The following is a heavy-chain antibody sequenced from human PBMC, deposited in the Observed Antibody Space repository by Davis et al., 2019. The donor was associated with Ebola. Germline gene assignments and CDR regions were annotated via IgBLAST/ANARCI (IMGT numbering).Heavy chain of an antibody. D-gene: IGHD3-22*01. V-gene: IGHV3-23*01. CDR3: VKGPKYDSSGYGSYYFYAMDV. CDR1: GFTFTNAW. J-gene: IGHJ6*02. Sequence: GESLKISCAASGFTFTNAWMNWVRQAPGRGLEWVSGISGGGHNTFYADSVKGRFTISRDNSKNTVYLQMNNLRADDTAIYYCVKGPKYDSSGYGSYYFYAMDVWGQGTTVTVSS. CDR2: ISGGGHNT.